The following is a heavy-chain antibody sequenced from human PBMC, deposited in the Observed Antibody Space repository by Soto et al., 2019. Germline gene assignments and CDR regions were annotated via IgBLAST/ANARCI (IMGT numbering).Heavy chain of an antibody. D-gene: IGHD3-22*01. V-gene: IGHV4-59*08. CDR3: ARRGLDYYDSSGYYSPGWFDP. J-gene: IGHJ5*02. Sequence: SETLSLTCAVSGAYISSYYWSWIRQPPGKGLEWIGYIYYPGSTYYNPSLKSRVTISVDTSKNQFSLKLSSVTAADTAVYYCARRGLDYYDSSGYYSPGWFDPWGQGTLVTVSS. CDR1: GAYISSYY. CDR2: IYYPGST.